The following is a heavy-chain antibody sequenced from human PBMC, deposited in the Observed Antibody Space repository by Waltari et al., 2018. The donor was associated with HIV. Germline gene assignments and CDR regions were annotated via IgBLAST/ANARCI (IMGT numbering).Heavy chain of an antibody. V-gene: IGHV3-13*01. J-gene: IGHJ5*02. D-gene: IGHD6-19*01. CDR2: FDSAGET. Sequence: EVQLVESGGGLVQPGGSLRLSCSASGFTFNEYDMHWVRQVTGKGLEWGSVFDSAGETYYSASVKGRFTISRENAKNSLYLQRSSLRAEDTAVYYCTRDRGSGWDPWGQGTLVTVSS. CDR3: TRDRGSGWDP. CDR1: GFTFNEYD.